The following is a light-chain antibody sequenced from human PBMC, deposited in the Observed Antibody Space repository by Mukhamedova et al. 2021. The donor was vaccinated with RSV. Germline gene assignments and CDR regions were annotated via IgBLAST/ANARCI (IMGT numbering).Light chain of an antibody. J-gene: IGKJ1*01. V-gene: IGKV1-27*01. Sequence: WYQRRVHGKVPKLLIYGASTLQSGVPSRFSGSGSGTDFTLTISSLQPEDVATYYCQKCDGARTFGQGTKVDIK. CDR2: GAS. CDR3: QKCDGART.